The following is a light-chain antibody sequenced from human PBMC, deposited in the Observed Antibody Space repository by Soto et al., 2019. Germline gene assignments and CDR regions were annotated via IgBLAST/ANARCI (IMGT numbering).Light chain of an antibody. CDR2: AAS. CDR3: QQFNSYPIT. V-gene: IGKV1-27*01. CDR1: QGIDNY. J-gene: IGKJ5*01. Sequence: DIQMTQSPSSLSASVGDRVIITCRASQGIDNYLAWYQQRPGKVPKLLIYAASTLQSGVPSRFSGSGSGTEFTLTISSLQPEDFATYYCQQFNSYPITFGQGTRLEIK.